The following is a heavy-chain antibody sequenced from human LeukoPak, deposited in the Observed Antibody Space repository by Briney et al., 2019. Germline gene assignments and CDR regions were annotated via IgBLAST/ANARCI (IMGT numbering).Heavy chain of an antibody. V-gene: IGHV1-18*01. J-gene: IGHJ5*02. D-gene: IGHD3-16*01. CDR2: VSAYNGNT. CDR3: ARAGGVSFVARWFDP. Sequence: ASVTVSCKASGYTFINYGISWVRQALGQGLEWLGWVSAYNGNTNYAQKLQGRVTMTTDTSTGIAYMELKSLRSDDTAVYYCARAGGVSFVARWFDPWGQGSLVTVSS. CDR1: GYTFINYG.